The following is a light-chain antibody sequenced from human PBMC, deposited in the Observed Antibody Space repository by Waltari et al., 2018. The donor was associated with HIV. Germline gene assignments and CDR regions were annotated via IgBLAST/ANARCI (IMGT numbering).Light chain of an antibody. Sequence: DIVMTQSPDSLAVSLGARATITCKSSQNVLHSSNNKNSVAWYQQKPGQTPKLLIYWSSMREFGVPDRFSGSGSGTDFTLTISSLQAEDVAVYYCQQYYTSPRTFGPGTKVDI. J-gene: IGKJ3*01. CDR3: QQYYTSPRT. CDR1: QNVLHSSNNKNS. V-gene: IGKV4-1*01. CDR2: WSS.